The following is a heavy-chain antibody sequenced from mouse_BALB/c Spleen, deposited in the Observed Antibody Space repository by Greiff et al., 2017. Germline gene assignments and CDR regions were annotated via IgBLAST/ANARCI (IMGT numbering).Heavy chain of an antibody. CDR1: GYSITSDYA. V-gene: IGHV3-2*02. CDR2: ISYSGST. J-gene: IGHJ4*01. CDR3: ARRELSYAMDY. Sequence: EVKLVESGPGLVKPSQSLSLTCTVTGYSITSDYAWNWIRQFPGNKLEWMGYISYSGSTSYNPSLKSRISITRDTSKNQFFLQLNSVTTEDTATYYCARRELSYAMDYWGQGTSVTVSS.